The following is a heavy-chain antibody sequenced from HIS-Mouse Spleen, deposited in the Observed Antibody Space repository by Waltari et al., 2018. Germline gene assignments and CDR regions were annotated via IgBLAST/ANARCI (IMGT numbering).Heavy chain of an antibody. V-gene: IGHV3-33*01. CDR2: IWYDGSNK. Sequence: QVQLVESGGGVVQPGRSLRLSCAASGFTFSSYGMHWVRQAPGKGLEWVAVIWYDGSNKYYADSGKGRITISRDNSKNTLYLQMNSLRAEDTAVYYCARVSAGGSYYYGMDVWGQGTTVTVSS. J-gene: IGHJ6*02. CDR3: ARVSAGGSYYYGMDV. CDR1: GFTFSSYG. D-gene: IGHD1-26*01.